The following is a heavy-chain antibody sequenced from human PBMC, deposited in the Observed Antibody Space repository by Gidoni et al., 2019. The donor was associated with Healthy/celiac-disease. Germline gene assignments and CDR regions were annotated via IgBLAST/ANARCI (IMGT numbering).Heavy chain of an antibody. Sequence: QVQLVQSGAEVKKPGSSVKVSCKASGYTFTSYAIRWVRPAPGQGLAWMGWISAYNGNTNYAQKLQGRVTMTTDKATSTAYMELRSLRSDDTAVYYCARVGGQWLVVHYWGQGTLVTVSS. J-gene: IGHJ4*02. V-gene: IGHV1-18*01. CDR1: GYTFTSYA. CDR3: ARVGGQWLVVHY. D-gene: IGHD6-19*01. CDR2: ISAYNGNT.